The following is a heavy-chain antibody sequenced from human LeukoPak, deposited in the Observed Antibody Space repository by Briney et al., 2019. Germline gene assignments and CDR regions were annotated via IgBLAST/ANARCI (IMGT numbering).Heavy chain of an antibody. CDR3: TTDPWKAIVVVPGDNWFDP. J-gene: IGHJ5*02. Sequence: GGSLRLSCTASGFSFGAYLISWVRQAPGQGLAWVGYIRGKAYGETPEYAASGKGRFTVSRDDSNTIDYQQMNSLKTEDTAVYYCTTDPWKAIVVVPGDNWFDPWGQGTLVTVSS. V-gene: IGHV3-49*04. D-gene: IGHD2-2*01. CDR1: GFSFGAYL. CDR2: IRGKAYGETP.